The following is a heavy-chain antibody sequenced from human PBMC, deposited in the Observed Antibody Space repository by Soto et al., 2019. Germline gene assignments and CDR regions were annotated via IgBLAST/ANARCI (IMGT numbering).Heavy chain of an antibody. J-gene: IGHJ6*02. CDR3: ARLSPLILAGSAYYHSMDV. Sequence: ETLSLTCSVSDASITSSYWSWVRQPPGKGLEWIGFIHYSGSTNYNPSLQSRLTMSVDTSKSQFSLNLRSVTAADTAVYFCARLSPLILAGSAYYHSMDVWGQGAPVTVSS. CDR2: IHYSGST. CDR1: DASITSSY. D-gene: IGHD3-10*01. V-gene: IGHV4-59*12.